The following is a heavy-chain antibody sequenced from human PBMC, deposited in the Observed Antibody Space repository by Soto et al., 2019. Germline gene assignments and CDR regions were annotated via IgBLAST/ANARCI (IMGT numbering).Heavy chain of an antibody. CDR1: GCTFSSYS. V-gene: IGHV3-48*01. CDR2: ISSSSSTI. J-gene: IGHJ6*03. CDR3: AREGGSGGYYYMDV. Sequence: GGSLRLSCAASGCTFSSYSMNWVRQAPGKGLEWVSYISSSSSTIYYADSVKGRFTISRDNAKNSLYLQMNSLRAEDTAVYYCAREGGSGGYYYMDVWGKGTTVTVSS. D-gene: IGHD3-10*01.